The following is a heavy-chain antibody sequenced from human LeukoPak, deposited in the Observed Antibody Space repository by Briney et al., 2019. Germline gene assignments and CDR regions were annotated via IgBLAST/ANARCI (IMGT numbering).Heavy chain of an antibody. J-gene: IGHJ4*02. D-gene: IGHD2-15*01. CDR2: IYYSGSN. CDR3: ARSGDGYDFDF. Sequence: QPSETLSLTCSVSGGSFSNYYWSWLPQPPGKGLEGIGYIYYSGSNNYSPSHNSRVTISVDTSKNQFSLRLSSVSAADTAVYYCARSGDGYDFDFWGQGTLVTVSS. CDR1: GGSFSNYY. V-gene: IGHV4-59*01.